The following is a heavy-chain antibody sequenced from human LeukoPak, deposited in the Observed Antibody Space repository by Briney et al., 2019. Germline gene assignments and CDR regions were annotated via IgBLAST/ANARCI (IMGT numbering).Heavy chain of an antibody. CDR2: IYYSGST. CDR1: GGSISSSSYY. V-gene: IGHV4-39*01. Sequence: SQTLSLTCTVSGGSISSSSYYWGWIRQPPGKGLEWIGSIYYSGSTYYNPSLKSRVTISVDTSKNQFYLKLSSVTAADTAVFYCARHRGDYYYGMDVWGQGTTVTVSS. CDR3: ARHRGDYYYGMDV. J-gene: IGHJ6*02.